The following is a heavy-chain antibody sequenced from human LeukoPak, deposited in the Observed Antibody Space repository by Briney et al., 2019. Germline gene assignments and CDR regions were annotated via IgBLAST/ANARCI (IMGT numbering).Heavy chain of an antibody. D-gene: IGHD3-10*01. CDR2: IKQDGSER. CDR3: VRDGMGVIKAFDI. CDR1: GFTFSNAW. V-gene: IGHV3-7*05. J-gene: IGHJ3*02. Sequence: GGSLRLSCAASGFTFSNAWMSWVRQAPGKGLEWVANIKQDGSERYYVDSVKGRFPISRDNAKNSLYLQMSSLRAEGTAVYYCVRDGMGVIKAFDIWGQGTMVTVSS.